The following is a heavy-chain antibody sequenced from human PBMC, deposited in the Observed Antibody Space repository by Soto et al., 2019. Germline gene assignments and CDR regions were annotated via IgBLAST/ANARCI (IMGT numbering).Heavy chain of an antibody. J-gene: IGHJ5*02. CDR1: GGSITRGGYY. CDR2: IYNSGTT. CDR3: ARDQAP. Sequence: SETLSLTCTVSGGSITRGGYYWSWIRQHPGKGLEWIGYIYNSGTTYYNPSLKSRVTISVDTSKNQFSLKLTSVTAADTAVYYFARDQAPWGQGTLVTVSS. V-gene: IGHV4-31*03.